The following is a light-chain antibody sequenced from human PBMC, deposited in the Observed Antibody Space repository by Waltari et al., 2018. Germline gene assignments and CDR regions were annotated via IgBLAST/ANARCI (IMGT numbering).Light chain of an antibody. J-gene: IGKJ4*01. CDR3: QQLNSYPPT. Sequence: PLTQSPSSLSASVGDRVTITCRASQGISSFLAWYQQKAGKAPKLLIYAASTLQSGVPARVSGSGSGTDFTLTISSLQPEDFATYYCQQLNSYPPTFGGGTKVEIK. CDR2: AAS. CDR1: QGISSF. V-gene: IGKV1-9*01.